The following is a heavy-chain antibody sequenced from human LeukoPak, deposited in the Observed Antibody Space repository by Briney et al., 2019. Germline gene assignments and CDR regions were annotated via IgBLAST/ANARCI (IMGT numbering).Heavy chain of an antibody. CDR2: IWYDGSNT. CDR1: GFTFSSHG. J-gene: IGHJ4*02. D-gene: IGHD3-3*01. CDR3: ARGTYDFWSGYPGYYFDY. V-gene: IGHV3-30*02. Sequence: GGSLRLSCAASGFTFSSHGMHWVRQAPGKGLEWVGSIWYDGSNTYHADSVKGRFTISRDNPKNTLYLQMNSLRAEDTAVYYCARGTYDFWSGYPGYYFDYWGQGTLVTVSS.